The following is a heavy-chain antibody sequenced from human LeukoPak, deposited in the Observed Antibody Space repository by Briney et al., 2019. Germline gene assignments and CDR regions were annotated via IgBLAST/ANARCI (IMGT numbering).Heavy chain of an antibody. J-gene: IGHJ4*02. CDR3: ARLKVEMATITFDY. Sequence: SETLSLTCTVSGGSISSGDYYWSWIRQPPGKGLEWTGYIYYSGSTYYNPSLKSRVTISVDTSKNQFSLKLSSVTAADTAVYYCARLKVEMATITFDYWGQGTLVSVSS. CDR2: IYYSGST. D-gene: IGHD5-24*01. V-gene: IGHV4-30-4*01. CDR1: GGSISSGDYY.